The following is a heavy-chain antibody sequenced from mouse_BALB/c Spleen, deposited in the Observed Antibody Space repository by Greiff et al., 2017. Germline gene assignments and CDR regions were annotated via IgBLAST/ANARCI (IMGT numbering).Heavy chain of an antibody. V-gene: IGHV3-8*02. J-gene: IGHJ2*01. CDR3: ARWAYYYGSSFLFDY. CDR2: ISYSGST. D-gene: IGHD1-1*01. Sequence: VQLKESGPSLVKPSQTLSLTCSVTGDSITSGYWNWIRKFPGNKLEYMGYISYSGSTYYNPSLKSRISITRDTSKNQYYLQLNSVTTEDTATYYCARWAYYYGSSFLFDYWGQGTTLTVSS. CDR1: GDSITSGY.